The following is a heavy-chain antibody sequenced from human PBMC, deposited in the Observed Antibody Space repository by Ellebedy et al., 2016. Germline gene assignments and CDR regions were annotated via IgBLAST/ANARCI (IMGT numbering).Heavy chain of an antibody. CDR3: ARVPHRYYYGSGSPYGMDA. CDR1: GYTFTSCG. D-gene: IGHD3-10*01. V-gene: IGHV1-18*04. Sequence: ASVKVSXXASGYTFTSCGISWVRQAPGQGLEWMGWISAYNGNTNYAQKLQGRVTMTTDTSTSTAYMELRSLRSDDTAVYYCARVPHRYYYGSGSPYGMDAWGQGTTVTVSS. CDR2: ISAYNGNT. J-gene: IGHJ6*02.